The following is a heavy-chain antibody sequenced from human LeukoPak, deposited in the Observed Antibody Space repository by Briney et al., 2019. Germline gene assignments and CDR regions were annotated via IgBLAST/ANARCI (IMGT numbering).Heavy chain of an antibody. J-gene: IGHJ3*02. CDR2: INSDGSST. CDR3: AKFYSSWRAFDI. CDR1: GFTFSSYW. V-gene: IGHV3-74*01. D-gene: IGHD6-13*01. Sequence: GGSLRLSCAASGFTFSSYWMHWVRQAPGKGLGWVSRINSDGSSTSYADSVKGRFTISRDNAKNTLYLQMNSLRAEDTAVYYCAKFYSSWRAFDIWGQGTMVTVSS.